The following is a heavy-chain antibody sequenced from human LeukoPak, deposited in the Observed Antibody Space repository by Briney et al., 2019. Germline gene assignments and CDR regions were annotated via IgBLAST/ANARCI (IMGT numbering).Heavy chain of an antibody. CDR2: IKQDGSEK. CDR1: RFTISNYW. Sequence: GGSLRLSCAASRFTISNYWMSWVRQAPGKGLEWVANIKQDGSEKYYVDSVKGRFTISRDKSKNTLSLQMNSLRAEDTAVYYCAQQVGYCSSGSCYFTYWGQGTLVTVSS. D-gene: IGHD2-15*01. CDR3: AQQVGYCSSGSCYFTY. V-gene: IGHV3-7*03. J-gene: IGHJ1*01.